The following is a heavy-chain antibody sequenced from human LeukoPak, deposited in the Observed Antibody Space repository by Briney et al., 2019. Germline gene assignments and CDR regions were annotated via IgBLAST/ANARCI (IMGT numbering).Heavy chain of an antibody. CDR1: GGSISSGGYY. D-gene: IGHD6-6*01. CDR3: ARVYSSSPKSLDAFDI. Sequence: SQTLSLTCTVSGGSISSGGYYWSWIRQPPGKGLEWIGYIYYSGSTNYNPSLKSRVTISVDTSKNQFSLKLSSVTAADTAVYYCARVYSSSPKSLDAFDIWGQGTMVTVSS. V-gene: IGHV4-61*08. J-gene: IGHJ3*02. CDR2: IYYSGST.